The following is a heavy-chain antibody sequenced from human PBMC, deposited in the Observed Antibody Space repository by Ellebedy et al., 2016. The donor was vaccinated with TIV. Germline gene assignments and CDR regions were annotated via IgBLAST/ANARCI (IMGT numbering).Heavy chain of an antibody. D-gene: IGHD3-3*01. CDR1: GFTFSTYS. Sequence: GESLKISCAASGFTFSTYSMNWVRQAPGKGLEWVSTISGSSGNTYYADSVKGRFTISRDNAKNSLYLQMNSLRAEDTAVYYCATLSGYKDYWGQGTLVTVSS. J-gene: IGHJ4*02. V-gene: IGHV3-21*01. CDR3: ATLSGYKDY. CDR2: ISGSSGNT.